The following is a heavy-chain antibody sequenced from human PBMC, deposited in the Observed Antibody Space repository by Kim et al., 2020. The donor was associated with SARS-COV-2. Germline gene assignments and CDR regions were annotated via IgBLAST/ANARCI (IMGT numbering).Heavy chain of an antibody. CDR2: TT. J-gene: IGHJ4*02. Sequence: TTPYAAYVKVRFTISRDDSKNSMYLQMNSLKTEDTAVYYCARDRIYYYDYWGQGTLVTVSS. V-gene: IGHV3-72*01. CDR3: ARDRIYYYDY.